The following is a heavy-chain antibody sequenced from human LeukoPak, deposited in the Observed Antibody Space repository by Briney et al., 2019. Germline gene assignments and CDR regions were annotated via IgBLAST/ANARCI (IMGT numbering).Heavy chain of an antibody. CDR3: ARVWYCSGGSCRGRMYYYYGMDV. D-gene: IGHD2-15*01. V-gene: IGHV4-34*01. CDR2: INHSGST. Sequence: PSETLSLTCAVYGGSSSGYYWSWLRQPPGKGLEWIGEINHSGSTNYNPSLKSRVTISVDTSKNQFSLKLSSVTAADTAVYYCARVWYCSGGSCRGRMYYYYGMDVWGQGTTVTVSS. J-gene: IGHJ6*02. CDR1: GGSSSGYY.